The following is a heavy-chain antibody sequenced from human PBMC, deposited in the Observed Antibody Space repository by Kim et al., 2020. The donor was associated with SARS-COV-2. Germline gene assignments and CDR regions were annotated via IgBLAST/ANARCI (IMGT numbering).Heavy chain of an antibody. V-gene: IGHV3-53*01. Sequence: GGSLRLSCAASGFTVSNYMNWVRQAPGKGLEWVSVISGGGNKYYADSVKGRFTISRDTSKNMVYFVMNSLRAEDTAIYYCAGGEYSFVYWGQGILVTVSS. D-gene: IGHD3-16*01. CDR3: AGGEYSFVY. CDR2: ISGGGNK. J-gene: IGHJ4*02. CDR1: GFTVSNY.